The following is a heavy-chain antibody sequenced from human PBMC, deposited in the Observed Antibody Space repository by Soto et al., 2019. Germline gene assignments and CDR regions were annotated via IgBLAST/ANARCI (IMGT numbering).Heavy chain of an antibody. V-gene: IGHV3-30-3*01. CDR3: ARDRPSPSSSWYSLAIDGMDV. Sequence: GGSLRLSCAASGFTFSSYAMHWVRQAPGKGLEWVAVISYDGSNKYYADSVKGRFTISRDNSKNTLYLQMNSLRAEDTAVYYCARDRPSPSSSWYSLAIDGMDVWGQGTTVTVSS. J-gene: IGHJ6*02. CDR2: ISYDGSNK. CDR1: GFTFSSYA. D-gene: IGHD6-13*01.